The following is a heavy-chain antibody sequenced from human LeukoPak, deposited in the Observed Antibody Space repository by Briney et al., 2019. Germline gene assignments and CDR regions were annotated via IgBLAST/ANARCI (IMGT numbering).Heavy chain of an antibody. Sequence: SQTLSLTCTVSGGSISSGGYYWSWIRQPPGKGLEWIGYIYHSGSTYYNPSLKSRVTISVDRSKNQFSLKLSSVTAADTAVYYCARDAGVSPYYFDYWGQGTLVTVSS. CDR2: IYHSGST. V-gene: IGHV4-30-2*01. J-gene: IGHJ4*02. CDR1: GGSISSGGYY. D-gene: IGHD2-8*01. CDR3: ARDAGVSPYYFDY.